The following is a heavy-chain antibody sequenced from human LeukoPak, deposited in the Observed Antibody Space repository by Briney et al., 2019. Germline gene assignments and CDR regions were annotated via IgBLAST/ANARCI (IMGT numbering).Heavy chain of an antibody. J-gene: IGHJ5*02. V-gene: IGHV1-18*01. CDR1: GYTFNSYG. Sequence: ASVKVSCKASGYTFNSYGISWVRQAPGQGLEWMGWISAYKGNTNYVQKFQGRVTMTTDTSTSTAYMELRSLRPDDTAVYYRARMPPDGVRWSWGWFDPWGQGTLVTVSS. CDR2: ISAYKGNT. CDR3: ARMPPDGVRWSWGWFDP. D-gene: IGHD4-23*01.